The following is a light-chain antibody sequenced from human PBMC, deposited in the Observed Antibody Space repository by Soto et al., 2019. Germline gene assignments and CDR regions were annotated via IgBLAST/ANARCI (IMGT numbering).Light chain of an antibody. J-gene: IGLJ1*01. CDR1: YSDIGAYNY. Sequence: QSVLTQPPSASGSPGQSVTIPCTGTYSDIGAYNYVSWYQQRPGEAPKLIIYEVSKRPSGVPDRFSGSKSGNTASLTISGLQAEDEADYYCSSYTSSSTLVVFGTGTKVTVL. V-gene: IGLV2-8*01. CDR3: SSYTSSSTLVV. CDR2: EVS.